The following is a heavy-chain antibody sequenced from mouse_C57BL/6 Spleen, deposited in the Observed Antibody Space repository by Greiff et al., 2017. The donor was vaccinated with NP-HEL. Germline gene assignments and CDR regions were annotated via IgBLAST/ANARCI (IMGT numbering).Heavy chain of an antibody. CDR1: GYTFTDYY. J-gene: IGHJ4*01. V-gene: IGHV1-19*01. D-gene: IGHD4-1*01. CDR3: ARRATGTNYAMDY. CDR2: INPYNGGT. Sequence: VQLQQSGPVLVKPGASVKMSCKASGYTFTDYYMNWVKQSHGKSLEWIGVINPYNGGTSYNQKFKGKATLTVDKSSSTAYMELNSLTSEDSAVYYCARRATGTNYAMDYWGQGTSVTVSS.